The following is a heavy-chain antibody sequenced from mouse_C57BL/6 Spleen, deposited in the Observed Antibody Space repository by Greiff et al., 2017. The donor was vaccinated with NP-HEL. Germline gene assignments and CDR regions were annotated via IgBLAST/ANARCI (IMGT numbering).Heavy chain of an antibody. J-gene: IGHJ2*01. Sequence: EVKVVESGGGLVKPGGSLELSCAASGFTFSDYGMHWVRQAPEKGLEWVAYISSGSSTIYYADTVKGRYTISRDNAKNTLFLQMTSLRSEDTAMYYCARVYGSSYDFDYWGQGTTLTVSS. CDR1: GFTFSDYG. CDR3: ARVYGSSYDFDY. CDR2: ISSGSSTI. V-gene: IGHV5-17*01. D-gene: IGHD1-1*01.